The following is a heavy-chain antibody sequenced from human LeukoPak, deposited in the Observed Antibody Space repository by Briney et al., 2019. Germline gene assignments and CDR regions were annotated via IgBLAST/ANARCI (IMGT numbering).Heavy chain of an antibody. D-gene: IGHD3-22*01. CDR3: ARGPYYYDSSGYYYYFDY. V-gene: IGHV3-7*03. CDR2: IKQDGSEK. CDR1: GFTFSSYW. J-gene: IGHJ4*02. Sequence: PGGSLRLSCAASGFTFSSYWMSWVRQAPGKGLEWVANIKQDGSEKYYVDSVKGRFTISRDNAKNSLYLRMNSLRAEDTAVYHCARGPYYYDSSGYYYYFDYWGQGTLVTVSS.